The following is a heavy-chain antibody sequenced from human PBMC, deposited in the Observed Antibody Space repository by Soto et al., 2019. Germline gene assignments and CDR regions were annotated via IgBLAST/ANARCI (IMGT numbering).Heavy chain of an antibody. CDR1: GFSVSGNY. J-gene: IGHJ4*02. CDR2: IYSGGGT. CDR3: ARGVNELNY. V-gene: IGHV3-53*01. Sequence: EVQLVESGGGLIQPGGSLRFSCVASGFSVSGNYFTWVRQAPGKGLEWVSVIYSGGGTHFADSVKGRFTISRDNSKNTVYLQMSSLRDEDTAVYYCARGVNELNYWGQGTLVTVSS. D-gene: IGHD1-7*01.